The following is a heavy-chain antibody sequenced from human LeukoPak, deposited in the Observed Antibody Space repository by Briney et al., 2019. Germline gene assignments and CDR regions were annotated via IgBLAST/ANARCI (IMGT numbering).Heavy chain of an antibody. Sequence: GRSLRLSCAASGFTFSSYGMHWVRQAPGKGLEWVAVIWYDGSNKYNADSVKGRFTISRDNSKNTLYLQMNSLRAEDTAVYYCARDDGPFDYWGQGTLVTVSS. J-gene: IGHJ4*02. V-gene: IGHV3-33*01. CDR3: ARDDGPFDY. CDR1: GFTFSSYG. D-gene: IGHD4-17*01. CDR2: IWYDGSNK.